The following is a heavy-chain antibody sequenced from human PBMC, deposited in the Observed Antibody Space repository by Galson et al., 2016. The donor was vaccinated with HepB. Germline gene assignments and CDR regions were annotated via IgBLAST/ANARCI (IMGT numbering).Heavy chain of an antibody. V-gene: IGHV3-73*01. J-gene: IGHJ4*02. CDR2: IRSKPNNYAT. Sequence: SLRLSCAASGFTFSGSAMHWVRQASGKGLEWVGRIRSKPNNYATAYAASVKGRFTISRDDSKNTAYLQMNSLKTEDTAVYYCTRPRGDSSSSTFDYWGQGTLVTVSS. D-gene: IGHD6-6*01. CDR3: TRPRGDSSSSTFDY. CDR1: GFTFSGSA.